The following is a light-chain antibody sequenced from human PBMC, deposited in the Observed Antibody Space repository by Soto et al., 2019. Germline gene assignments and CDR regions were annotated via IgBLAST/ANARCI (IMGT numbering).Light chain of an antibody. CDR2: GAS. V-gene: IGKV1-9*01. CDR1: QGISSF. Sequence: IQLTQSPSSLSASVGDRVTITCRASQGISSFLAWYQQKPGKAPKLLIYGASTLQSGVPLRFSGSGSGTDFTLTISSLQPDDSATYYCQQLNSYPLTYGGGTKVEIK. CDR3: QQLNSYPLT. J-gene: IGKJ4*01.